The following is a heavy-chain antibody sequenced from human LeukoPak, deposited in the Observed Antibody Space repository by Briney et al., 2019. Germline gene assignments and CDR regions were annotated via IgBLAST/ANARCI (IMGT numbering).Heavy chain of an antibody. J-gene: IGHJ4*02. CDR1: GGSISSSSYY. Sequence: SETLSLTCTVSGGSISSSSYYWGWIRQPPWKGLEWIGSIYYSGSTYYNPSLKSRVTISVDTSKNQFSLKLSSVTDADTAVYYCALLGENGWYTEGDYWGQGTLVTVSS. CDR2: IYYSGST. V-gene: IGHV4-39*01. D-gene: IGHD6-19*01. CDR3: ALLGENGWYTEGDY.